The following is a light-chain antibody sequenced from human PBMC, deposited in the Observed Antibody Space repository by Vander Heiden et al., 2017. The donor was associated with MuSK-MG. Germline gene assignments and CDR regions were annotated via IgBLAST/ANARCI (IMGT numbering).Light chain of an antibody. CDR3: QQYNSYPIT. J-gene: IGKJ5*01. Sequence: DIQMTQSPSSLSASVGDRVTITCRASHGIRSSLAWYQQKPEKAPRSLIYDASSLHSGVPSRFSGSGSGTDFTLTISSLQPDDFATYYCQQYNSYPITFGQGTRLEIK. V-gene: IGKV1D-16*01. CDR1: HGIRSS. CDR2: DAS.